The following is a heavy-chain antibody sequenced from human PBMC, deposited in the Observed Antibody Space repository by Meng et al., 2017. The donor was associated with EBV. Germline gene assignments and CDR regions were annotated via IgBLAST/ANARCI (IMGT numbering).Heavy chain of an antibody. D-gene: IGHD3-10*01. V-gene: IGHV1-69*01. CDR3: ASESGRGYTPDY. Sequence: VKKPGCSVKASFKTSGGPFRYYSSSWARQPPGHGLEWLAGSRPRLGTPNYAQKFHGRVKITADYSTSTHYMDLSSLRSEDTAIYYCASESGRGYTPDYWGQGTLVTVSS. CDR2: SRPRLGTP. J-gene: IGHJ4*02. CDR1: GGPFRYYS.